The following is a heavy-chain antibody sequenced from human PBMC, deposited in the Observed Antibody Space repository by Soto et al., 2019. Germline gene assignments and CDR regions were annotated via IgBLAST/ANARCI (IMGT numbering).Heavy chain of an antibody. CDR3: ARGLTTVDY. V-gene: IGHV4-59*12. J-gene: IGHJ4*02. Sequence: SETLSLTCTVSGGSISSYYWSWIRQPPGKGLEWIGYISNSGSTNYNPSLESRVTISVDTSKNQFSLKLSSVTAADTAVYYCARGLTTVDYWGQGTLVTVSS. CDR2: ISNSGST. CDR1: GGSISSYY. D-gene: IGHD4-17*01.